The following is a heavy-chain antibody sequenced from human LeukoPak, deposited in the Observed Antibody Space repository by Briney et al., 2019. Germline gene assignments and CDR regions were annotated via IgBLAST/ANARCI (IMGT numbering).Heavy chain of an antibody. CDR2: INSDARNT. J-gene: IGHJ3*02. CDR3: ASGIGVGDSFEI. CDR1: GFTFSSYW. D-gene: IGHD3-3*01. Sequence: PGGSLRLSCAASGFTFSSYWMYWVRQAPGKGLVWVSRINSDARNTNYADSVQGRFTISRDNAKNTLYLQMNSLRVEDTAVYYCASGIGVGDSFEIWGQGTMVTVSS. V-gene: IGHV3-74*01.